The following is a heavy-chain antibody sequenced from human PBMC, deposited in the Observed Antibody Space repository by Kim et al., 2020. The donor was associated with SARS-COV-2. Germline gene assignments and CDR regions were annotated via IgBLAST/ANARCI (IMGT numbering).Heavy chain of an antibody. J-gene: IGHJ3*02. D-gene: IGHD6-13*01. CDR2: IIPIFGTA. CDR3: ARDLLDSRDAFDI. V-gene: IGHV1-69*13. CDR1: GGTFSSYA. Sequence: SVKVSCKASGGTFSSYAISWVRQAPGQGLEWMGGIIPIFGTANYAQKFQGRVTITADESTSTAYMELSSLRSEDTAVYYCARDLLDSRDAFDIWGQGTMVTVSS.